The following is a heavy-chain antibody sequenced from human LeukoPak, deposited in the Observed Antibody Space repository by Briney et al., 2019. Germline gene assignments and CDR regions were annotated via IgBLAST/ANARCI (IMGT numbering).Heavy chain of an antibody. Sequence: GGSLRLSCAASEFTFSSNWMSWVRQAPGKGLEWVANIKQDGSEKYYVDSVKGRFTISRDNAKNSLYLQMNSLRAEDTAVYYCARDDSSGYYYPWGQGTLVTVSS. CDR1: EFTFSSNW. V-gene: IGHV3-7*01. D-gene: IGHD3-22*01. J-gene: IGHJ5*02. CDR2: IKQDGSEK. CDR3: ARDDSSGYYYP.